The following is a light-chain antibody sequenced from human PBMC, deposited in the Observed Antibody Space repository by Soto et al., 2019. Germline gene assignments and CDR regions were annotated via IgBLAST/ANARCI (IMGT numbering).Light chain of an antibody. Sequence: EIVLTQSPGTLSLSPGERASLSCRASQSVSSGYLAWYQQKPGQAPRLLIYGASSRGTGIPDRFSGSESGTDFTLTISRLEPEDFAVYYCQQYGSSPFTFGPGTKVDIK. CDR3: QQYGSSPFT. J-gene: IGKJ3*01. CDR2: GAS. CDR1: QSVSSGY. V-gene: IGKV3-20*01.